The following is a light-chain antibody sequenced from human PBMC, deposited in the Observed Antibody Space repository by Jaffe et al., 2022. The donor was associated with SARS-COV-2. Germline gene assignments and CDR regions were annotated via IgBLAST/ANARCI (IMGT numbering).Light chain of an antibody. CDR3: AVWDDMLHGVV. CDR2: SNN. J-gene: IGLJ3*02. CDR1: SSNVGSNI. V-gene: IGLV1-44*01. Sequence: QYVLTQSPSASGTPGQRVTISCSGSSSNVGSNIVNWYQQFPGTAPKLLINSNNQRPSGVPDRFSGSKSGSSASLAISGLQSEDEADYYCAVWDDMLHGVVFGGGTKVTFL.